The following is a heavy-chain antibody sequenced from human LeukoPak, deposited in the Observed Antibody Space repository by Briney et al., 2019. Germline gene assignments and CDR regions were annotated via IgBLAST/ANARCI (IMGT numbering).Heavy chain of an antibody. CDR1: GFTFSSYG. D-gene: IGHD6-19*01. CDR2: IWYDGSNK. V-gene: IGHV3-33*01. J-gene: IGHJ4*02. Sequence: GGSLRLSCAASGFTFSSYGIHWVRQAPGKGLEWAAVIWYDGSNKYYADSVKGRFTISRDNSKNTLYLQMNSLRAEDTAVYYCARGAFVAVAGPYFDYWGQGTLVTVSS. CDR3: ARGAFVAVAGPYFDY.